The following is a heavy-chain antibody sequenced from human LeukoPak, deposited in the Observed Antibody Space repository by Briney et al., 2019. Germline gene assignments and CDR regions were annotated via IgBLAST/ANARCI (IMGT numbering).Heavy chain of an antibody. CDR3: AKDPRRGGLWYYFDY. CDR2: IWDDGNNK. Sequence: GGSLRLSCAASGFSFSSYGMHWVRQAAGKGLEWVAFIWDDGNNKYYADSVKGRFTISRDNSKNTLYLQMNSLRAEDTAVYYCAKDPRRGGLWYYFDYWGQGTLVTVPS. J-gene: IGHJ4*02. D-gene: IGHD4/OR15-4a*01. CDR1: GFSFSSYG. V-gene: IGHV3-30*02.